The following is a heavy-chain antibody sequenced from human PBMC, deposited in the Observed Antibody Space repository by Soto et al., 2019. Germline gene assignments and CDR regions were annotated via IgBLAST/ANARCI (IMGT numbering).Heavy chain of an antibody. Sequence: PSETLSLTCTVSGGSISSGGYYWSWIRQHPGKGLEWIGYIYYSGSTYYNPSLKSRVTISVDTSKNQFSLKLSSVTAADTAVYYCAKAYRDYDAFDIWGQGTMVTVSS. V-gene: IGHV4-31*03. CDR1: GGSISSGGYY. D-gene: IGHD4-17*01. J-gene: IGHJ3*02. CDR2: IYYSGST. CDR3: AKAYRDYDAFDI.